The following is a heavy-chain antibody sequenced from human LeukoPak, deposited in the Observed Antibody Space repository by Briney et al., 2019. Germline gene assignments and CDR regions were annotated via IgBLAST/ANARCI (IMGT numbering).Heavy chain of an antibody. CDR1: GYTFTGYY. Sequence: ASVKVSCKASGYTFTGYYVHWVRQAPGQGLEWMGWINPNSGGTNYAQKFQGRVTMTRDTSISTAYMELSRLRSDDTAVYYCARVYCSGGSCYAPYFDYWGQGTLVTVSS. CDR3: ARVYCSGGSCYAPYFDY. J-gene: IGHJ4*02. CDR2: INPNSGGT. V-gene: IGHV1-2*02. D-gene: IGHD2-15*01.